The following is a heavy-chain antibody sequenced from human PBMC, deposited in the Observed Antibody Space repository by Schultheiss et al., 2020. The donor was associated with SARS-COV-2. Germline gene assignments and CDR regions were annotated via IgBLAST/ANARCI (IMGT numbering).Heavy chain of an antibody. Sequence: GGSLRLSCTASGFTFGDYAMSWVRQAPGKGLEWVGFIRSKAYGGTTEYAASVKGRFTISRDDSKNTLYLQMNSLKTEDTAVYYCTTFAQKGIAVADTYYFDYWGQGTLVTVSS. V-gene: IGHV3-49*04. CDR2: IRSKAYGGTT. CDR3: TTFAQKGIAVADTYYFDY. J-gene: IGHJ4*02. CDR1: GFTFGDYA. D-gene: IGHD6-19*01.